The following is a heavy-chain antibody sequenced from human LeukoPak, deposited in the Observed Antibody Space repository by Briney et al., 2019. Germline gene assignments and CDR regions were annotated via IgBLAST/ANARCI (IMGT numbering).Heavy chain of an antibody. CDR2: TYYRSKWYN. Sequence: SRTLSLTCAISGDTVSSNSAAWNWIRQSPSRGLEWLGRTYYRSKWYNDYAVSVKSRITINPDTSKNQFSLQLNSVTPEDTAVYYCARDQSEGYSGYDHYYYGMDVWGQGTTVTVSS. V-gene: IGHV6-1*01. CDR1: GDTVSSNSAA. CDR3: ARDQSEGYSGYDHYYYGMDV. J-gene: IGHJ6*02. D-gene: IGHD5-12*01.